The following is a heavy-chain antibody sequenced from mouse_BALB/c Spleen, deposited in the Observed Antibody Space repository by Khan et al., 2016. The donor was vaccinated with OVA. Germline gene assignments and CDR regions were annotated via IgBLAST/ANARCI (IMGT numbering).Heavy chain of an antibody. V-gene: IGHV1-76*01. CDR3: AREDAWYRFDH. Sequence: QVQLKESGAELVRPGASVKLSCKTSGYTFTSYWIPWVNQRSGQGLEWIARINPGTDNSYYHEKFKDKATLTADKSSSIPYMQLSELKSEDTEVDFCAREDAWYRFDHWGQGTTLTVSS. D-gene: IGHD1-1*02. CDR1: GYTFTSYW. J-gene: IGHJ2*01. CDR2: INPGTDNS.